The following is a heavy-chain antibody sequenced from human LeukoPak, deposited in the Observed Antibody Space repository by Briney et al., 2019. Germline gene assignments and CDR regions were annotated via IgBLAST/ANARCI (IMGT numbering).Heavy chain of an antibody. CDR3: ARQSVSYYGMDV. J-gene: IGHJ6*02. V-gene: IGHV4-59*08. CDR1: SGSISSYY. Sequence: SETLSLTCTVSSGSISSYYWSWIRQPPGKGLEWIGYIYYSGSTNYNPSLKSRVTISVDTSKNQFSLKLSSVTAADTAVYYCARQSVSYYGMDVWGQGTTVTVSS. CDR2: IYYSGST.